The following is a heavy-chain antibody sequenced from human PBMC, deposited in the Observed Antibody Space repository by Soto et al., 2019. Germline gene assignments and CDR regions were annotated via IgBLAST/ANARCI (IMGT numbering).Heavy chain of an antibody. J-gene: IGHJ4*02. Sequence: GGSLRLSCAASGFTFSSYSMNWVRQAPGKGLEWVSSISSSSSYIYYADSVKGRFTISRDNAKNSLYLQMNSLRAEDTAVYYCARVGGELSLGGDFDYWGQGTLVTVSS. CDR1: GFTFSSYS. CDR2: ISSSSSYI. V-gene: IGHV3-21*01. D-gene: IGHD3-16*02. CDR3: ARVGGELSLGGDFDY.